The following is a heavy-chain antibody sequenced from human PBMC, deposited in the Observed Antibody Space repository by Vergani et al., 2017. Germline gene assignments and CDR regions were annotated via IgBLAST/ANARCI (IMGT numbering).Heavy chain of an antibody. J-gene: IGHJ5*02. CDR1: GFTFSSYA. D-gene: IGHD1-7*01. V-gene: IGHV3-30-3*01. CDR2: ISYDGSNK. CDR3: AREGENYALTP. Sequence: VQLVETGGGLIQPGGSLRLSCAASGFTFSSYAMHWVRQAPGKGLEWVAVISYDGSNKYYADSVKGLFTISRDNSKNTLYLQMNSLRAEDTAVYYCAREGENYALTPWGQGTLVTVSS.